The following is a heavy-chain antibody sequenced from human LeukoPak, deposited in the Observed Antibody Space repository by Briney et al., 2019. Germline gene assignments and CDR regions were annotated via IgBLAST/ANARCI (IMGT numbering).Heavy chain of an antibody. Sequence: RASVKVSCKAFGYTFTSNYMHWVRQAPGQGPEWMGVISPSGGSTTYAQKFQGRVTLTRDMSTSTDYLELSSLRSEDTAVYYCARDRGYGDYVWGQGTLVTVSS. CDR2: ISPSGGST. V-gene: IGHV1-46*01. CDR1: GYTFTSNY. J-gene: IGHJ4*02. CDR3: ARDRGYGDYV. D-gene: IGHD4-17*01.